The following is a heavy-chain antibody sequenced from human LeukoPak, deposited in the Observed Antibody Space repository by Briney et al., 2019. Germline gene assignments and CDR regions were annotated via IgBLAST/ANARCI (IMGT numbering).Heavy chain of an antibody. Sequence: PSETLSLTCTVSGGSISSSSYYWGWIRQPPGKGLEWIGSIYYSGSTYYNPSLKSRVTISVDTSKNQFPLKLSSVTAADTAVHYCAREVVVAATPDAFDIWGQGTMVTVSS. J-gene: IGHJ3*02. CDR1: GGSISSSSYY. D-gene: IGHD2-15*01. CDR2: IYYSGST. CDR3: AREVVVAATPDAFDI. V-gene: IGHV4-39*02.